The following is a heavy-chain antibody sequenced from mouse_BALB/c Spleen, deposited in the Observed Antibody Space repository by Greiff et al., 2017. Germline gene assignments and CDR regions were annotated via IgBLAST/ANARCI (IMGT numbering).Heavy chain of an antibody. D-gene: IGHD2-10*01. J-gene: IGHJ4*01. Sequence: QVQLKESGAELMKPGASVKISCKATGYTFSSYWIEWVKQRPGHGLEWIGEILPGSGSTNYNEKFKGKATFTADTSSNTAYMQLSSLTSEDSAVYYCARAGAYYGNYGYYAMDYWGQGTSVTVSS. CDR3: ARAGAYYGNYGYYAMDY. CDR2: ILPGSGST. CDR1: GYTFSSYW. V-gene: IGHV1-9*01.